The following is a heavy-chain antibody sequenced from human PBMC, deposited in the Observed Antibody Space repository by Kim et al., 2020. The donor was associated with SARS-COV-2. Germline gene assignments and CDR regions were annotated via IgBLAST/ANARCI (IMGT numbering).Heavy chain of an antibody. CDR1: GYSFTSYL. CDR2: INPGNSDT. D-gene: IGHD2-15*01. V-gene: IGHV5-51*01. CDR3: ARRVDGGTSERSGISDY. Sequence: GESLKISCKGSGYSFTSYLIAWVRQMPGKGLGWMGIINPGNSDTRYSPSFRGQVTISVDKSIATAYLQWSSLKASDTAMYYCARRVDGGTSERSGISDYWGQGSLVTVSS. J-gene: IGHJ4*02.